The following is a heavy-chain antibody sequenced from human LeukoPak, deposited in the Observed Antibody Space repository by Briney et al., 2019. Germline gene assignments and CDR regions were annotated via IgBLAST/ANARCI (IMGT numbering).Heavy chain of an antibody. Sequence: PGGSLRLSCAASGFTFSSYSMNWVRQAPGKGLEWVSYISSSSSTIYYADSVKGRFTISRDNAKNSLYLQMNSLRAEDTAVYYCARGKYSSSWSLDYWGQGTLVTVSS. CDR2: ISSSSSTI. CDR3: ARGKYSSSWSLDY. D-gene: IGHD6-13*01. J-gene: IGHJ4*02. V-gene: IGHV3-48*01. CDR1: GFTFSSYS.